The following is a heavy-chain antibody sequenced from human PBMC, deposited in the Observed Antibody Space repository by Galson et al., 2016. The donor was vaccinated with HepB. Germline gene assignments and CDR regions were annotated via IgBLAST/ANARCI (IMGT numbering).Heavy chain of an antibody. CDR1: GFTFRGYW. J-gene: IGHJ4*02. CDR3: AREHDRNTPDY. Sequence: SLRLSCAASGFTFRGYWMSWFRQAPGKGLEWVANINQDESEKSCVDSLKGRFTISRDNTKNSLYLQMNSLRAEDTAVYCCAREHDRNTPDYWGQGTLVTVSS. V-gene: IGHV3-7*03. CDR2: INQDESEK. D-gene: IGHD3-9*01.